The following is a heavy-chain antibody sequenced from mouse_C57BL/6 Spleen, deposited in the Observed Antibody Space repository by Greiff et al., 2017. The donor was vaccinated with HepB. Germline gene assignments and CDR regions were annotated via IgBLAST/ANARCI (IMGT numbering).Heavy chain of an antibody. V-gene: IGHV14-3*01. CDR1: GFNIKNTY. Sequence: EVQLQQSVAELVRPGASVKLSCTASGFNIKNTYMHWVKQRPEQGLEWIGRIDPANGNTKYAPKFQGKATITADTSSNTAYLQLSSLTSEDTAIYYCARSDYYGSSLYYYAMDYWGQGTSVTVSS. CDR2: IDPANGNT. D-gene: IGHD1-1*01. CDR3: ARSDYYGSSLYYYAMDY. J-gene: IGHJ4*01.